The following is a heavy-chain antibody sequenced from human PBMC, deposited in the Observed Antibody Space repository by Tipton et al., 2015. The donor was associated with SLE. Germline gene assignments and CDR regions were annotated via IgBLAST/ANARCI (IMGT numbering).Heavy chain of an antibody. CDR2: INHSGST. Sequence: TLSLTCAVYGGSFSGYYWSWIRQPPGKGLEWIGEINHSGSTNYNPSLKSRVTISVDTSKNQFSLKLSSMTAADTAVYYCARGAGGDLWRDHSYYMDVWGKGPTVTVSS. CDR3: ARGAGGDLWRDHSYYMDV. V-gene: IGHV4-34*01. D-gene: IGHD3-3*01. J-gene: IGHJ6*03. CDR1: GGSFSGYY.